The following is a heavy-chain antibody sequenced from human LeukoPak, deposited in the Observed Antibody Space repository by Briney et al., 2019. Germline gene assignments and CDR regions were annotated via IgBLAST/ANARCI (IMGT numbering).Heavy chain of an antibody. J-gene: IGHJ4*02. Sequence: SVKVSCKASGGTFSSYAISWVRQAPGQGLEWMGGIIPIFGTANYAQKFQGRVTITADESTSTAYMELSSLRSEDTAVYYCASAIRELRRRNYFDYWGQGTLVTVSS. V-gene: IGHV1-69*13. D-gene: IGHD1-7*01. CDR2: IIPIFGTA. CDR3: ASAIRELRRRNYFDY. CDR1: GGTFSSYA.